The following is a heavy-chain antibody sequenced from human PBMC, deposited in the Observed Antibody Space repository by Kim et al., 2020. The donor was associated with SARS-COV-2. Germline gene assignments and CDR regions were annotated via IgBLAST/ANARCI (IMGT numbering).Heavy chain of an antibody. D-gene: IGHD2-15*01. CDR2: IGAVNGDT. CDR1: GYDFNIYG. J-gene: IGHJ6*02. CDR3: ARDCSGGSCFSGYHYGLDV. Sequence: ASVKVSCKTSGYDFNIYGVSWVRQVPGQGLEWMGWIGAVNGDTKYLQSLKGRVTMTIDTATSTAYLELTSLRSDDTAVYYCARDCSGGSCFSGYHYGLDVWRQGTRVTVSS. V-gene: IGHV1-18*01.